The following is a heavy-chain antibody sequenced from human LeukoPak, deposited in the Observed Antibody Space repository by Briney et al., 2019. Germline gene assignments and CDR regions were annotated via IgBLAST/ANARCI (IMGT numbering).Heavy chain of an antibody. CDR1: GFTFSSYA. J-gene: IGHJ4*02. CDR3: AKLPFYYDILTGYYQ. V-gene: IGHV3-23*01. CDR2: ISGSGGST. D-gene: IGHD3-9*01. Sequence: PGGSLRLSCAASGFTFSSYAMSWVRQAPGKGLEWVSAISGSGGSTYYADSVKGRFTISRDNSKNTLYLQMNSLRAEDTAVYYCAKLPFYYDILTGYYQWGQGTLVTVSS.